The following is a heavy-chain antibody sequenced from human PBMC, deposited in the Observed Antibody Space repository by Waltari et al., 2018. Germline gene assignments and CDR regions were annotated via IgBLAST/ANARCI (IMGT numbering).Heavy chain of an antibody. J-gene: IGHJ5*02. CDR3: AKANRHSGQDNWFDP. CDR1: GFLSSNYG. CDR2: ISFDGLDK. V-gene: IGHV3-30*18. Sequence: QGQLVESGGGVVQPGRSLRLTCPTYGFLSSNYGLPWVRQAPGKGLEWVAVISFDGLDKRYADSVKGRFTISRDNSKNTLFLELNSLTTDDTGVYFCAKANRHSGQDNWFDPWGHGAPVTVSS. D-gene: IGHD2-15*01.